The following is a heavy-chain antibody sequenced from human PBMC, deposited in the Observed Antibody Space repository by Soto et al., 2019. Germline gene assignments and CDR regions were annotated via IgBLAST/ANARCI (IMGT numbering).Heavy chain of an antibody. V-gene: IGHV3-48*01. CDR3: ARLTYYDDSSGLPAY. J-gene: IGHJ4*02. CDR2: ISSSSSTI. D-gene: IGHD3-22*01. Sequence: PGGSLRLSCAASGFTFSTYSMNWVRQAPGKGLEWVSYISSSSSTIFYTDSVKGRFTVSGDSAKNSLYLQMNSLRAEDTAVYYCARLTYYDDSSGLPAYWGQGTLVLGSS. CDR1: GFTFSTYS.